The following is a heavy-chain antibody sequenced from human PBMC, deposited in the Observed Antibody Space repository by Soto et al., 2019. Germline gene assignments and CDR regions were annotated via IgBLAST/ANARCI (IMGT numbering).Heavy chain of an antibody. D-gene: IGHD6-6*01. CDR2: IYYSGST. CDR1: GGSISSGGYD. Sequence: TLSLTCTVSGGSISSGGYDWSWIRQHPGKGLEWIGYIYYSGSTYYNPSLKSRATISVDTSKNQFSLKLSSVTAADTAVYYCARESSSGNWFDPWGQGTLVTVSS. CDR3: ARESSSGNWFDP. J-gene: IGHJ5*02. V-gene: IGHV4-31*03.